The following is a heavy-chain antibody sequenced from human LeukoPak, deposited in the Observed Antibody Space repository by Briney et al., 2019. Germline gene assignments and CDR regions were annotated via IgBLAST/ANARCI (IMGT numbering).Heavy chain of an antibody. D-gene: IGHD3-3*01. Sequence: GGSLRLSCAGSGFTFSLYYMSWVRQAPGKGLEWVGSIKADGSEKHYVDSMKGRFTISRDNAKNSVYLQMDSLRAEDTAVYYCARGITGPDTWGQGTLSPSPQ. J-gene: IGHJ5*02. CDR3: ARGITGPDT. CDR1: GFTFSLYY. CDR2: IKADGSEK. V-gene: IGHV3-7*01.